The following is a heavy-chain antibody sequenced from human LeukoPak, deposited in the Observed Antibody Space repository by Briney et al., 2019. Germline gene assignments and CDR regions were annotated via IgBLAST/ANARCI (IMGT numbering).Heavy chain of an antibody. CDR3: AKRAQDGYTRHFDY. J-gene: IGHJ4*02. Sequence: GGSLRLSCAASGFTFSSYGMHWVRQAPGKGLEWVSAISGSAAGTYYADSVKGRFTISRDNSKNTVYLHMNNLRAEDTAVYYCAKRAQDGYTRHFDYWGQGTLVTVSS. D-gene: IGHD5-24*01. CDR1: GFTFSSYG. V-gene: IGHV3-23*01. CDR2: ISGSAAGT.